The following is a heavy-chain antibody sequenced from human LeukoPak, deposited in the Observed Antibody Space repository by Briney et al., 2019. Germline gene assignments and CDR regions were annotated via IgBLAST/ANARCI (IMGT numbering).Heavy chain of an antibody. D-gene: IGHD2-15*01. CDR1: GFTVSGNY. Sequence: PGGSLRLSCAASGFTVSGNYMSWVRQAPGKGLEWVSVIYSGGSTYYADSVKGRFTISRDNSKNTLYLQMNSLRAEDTAVYYCARVGRYCSGGSCSQYYYYYGMDVWGQGTTVTVSS. CDR3: ARVGRYCSGGSCSQYYYYYGMDV. J-gene: IGHJ6*02. V-gene: IGHV3-53*01. CDR2: IYSGGST.